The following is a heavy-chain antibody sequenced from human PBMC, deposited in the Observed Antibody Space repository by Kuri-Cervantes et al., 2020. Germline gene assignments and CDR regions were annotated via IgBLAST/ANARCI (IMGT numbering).Heavy chain of an antibody. V-gene: IGHV4-59*12. D-gene: IGHD3-3*01. Sequence: GSLRLSCTVSGGSISPYHWSWIRQPPGKGLEWIAYIYYSGSTNYNPSLKSRVTISVDTSKSQFSLKLRSVTAADTAVYYCAFSNYEPRFQYWGLGTLVTVSS. CDR3: AFSNYEPRFQY. J-gene: IGHJ1*01. CDR1: GGSISPYH. CDR2: IYYSGST.